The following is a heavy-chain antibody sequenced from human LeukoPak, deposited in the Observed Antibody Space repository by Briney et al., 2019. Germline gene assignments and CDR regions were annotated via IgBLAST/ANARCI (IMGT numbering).Heavy chain of an antibody. CDR3: VTSREAYYYDSRGSPQPFDY. CDR2: IIPILGIA. Sequence: SVKVSCKASGGTFSSYAISWVRQAPGQRLEWMGRIIPILGIANYAQKFQGRVTITADKSTSTAYMELSSLRSEDTAVYYCVTSREAYYYDSRGSPQPFDYWGQGTLVTVSS. CDR1: GGTFSSYA. J-gene: IGHJ4*02. D-gene: IGHD3-22*01. V-gene: IGHV1-69*04.